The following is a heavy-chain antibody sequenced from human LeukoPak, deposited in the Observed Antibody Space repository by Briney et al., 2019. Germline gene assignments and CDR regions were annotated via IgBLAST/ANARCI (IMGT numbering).Heavy chain of an antibody. V-gene: IGHV3-15*01. J-gene: IGHJ4*02. CDR1: GFTFSNAG. Sequence: KPGGSLRLSCAASGFTFSNAGWTWVRQAPGKGLEWVGRVISKTDGGTTDYAAPVKGRFTISRDDSKNTLYLQMNSLKTEDTAVYYCTTQADYWGQGTLVTVSS. CDR3: TTQADY. CDR2: VISKTDGGTT.